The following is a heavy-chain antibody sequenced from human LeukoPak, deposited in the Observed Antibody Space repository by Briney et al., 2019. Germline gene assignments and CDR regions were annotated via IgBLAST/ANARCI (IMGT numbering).Heavy chain of an antibody. CDR2: IYDSGST. J-gene: IGHJ6*02. V-gene: IGHV4-30-2*01. CDR3: ARVGTSRYFDV. Sequence: SQTLSLTCAVSGGSISSGGYSWSWLRQPPGKGLEWIVYIYDSGSTYYSPARKSRITISVDSSKNQFSLKLSSVTAADTAVYYCARVGTSRYFDVWGQGTTVTVSS. CDR1: GGSISSGGYS. D-gene: IGHD2-2*01.